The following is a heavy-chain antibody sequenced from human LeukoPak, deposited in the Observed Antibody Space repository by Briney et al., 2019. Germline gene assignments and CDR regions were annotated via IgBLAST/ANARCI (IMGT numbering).Heavy chain of an antibody. V-gene: IGHV3-74*01. CDR3: ARERLQLVFWFDP. J-gene: IGHJ5*02. CDR1: GFTFSSYW. CDR2: INSDGSST. D-gene: IGHD6-13*01. Sequence: GGSLSLSCAASGFTFSSYWMHWVRQAPGEGLVWVSRINSDGSSTSYADSVKGRFTISRDNAKNTLYLQMNSLRAEDTAVYYCARERLQLVFWFDPWGQGTLVTVSS.